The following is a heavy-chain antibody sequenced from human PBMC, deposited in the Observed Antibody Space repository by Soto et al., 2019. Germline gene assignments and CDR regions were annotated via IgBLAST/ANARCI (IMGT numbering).Heavy chain of an antibody. Sequence: SETLSLTCAVSGGSISSSNWWSWVRQPPGKGLEWIGEIYHSGSTNYNPSLKSRVTISVDKSKNQFSLKLSSVTAADTAVYYCARQYYDFWSGYYYYYGMDVWGQGTTVT. CDR1: GGSISSSNW. CDR2: IYHSGST. V-gene: IGHV4-4*02. CDR3: ARQYYDFWSGYYYYYGMDV. J-gene: IGHJ6*02. D-gene: IGHD3-3*01.